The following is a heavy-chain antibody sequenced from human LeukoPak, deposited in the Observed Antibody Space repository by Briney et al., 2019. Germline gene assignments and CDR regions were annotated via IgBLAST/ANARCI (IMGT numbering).Heavy chain of an antibody. CDR2: VRQDGGEG. CDR1: GFTFNTYW. D-gene: IGHD3-10*02. J-gene: IGHJ6*04. Sequence: GGSRRLSCAASGFTFNTYWMTWVRQAPGRGLEWVANVRQDGGEGHYVDSVKGRFTVSRDNAENSLYLQLNSLRIEDTAVYYCVTRLCSISACRASSYLSFDVWGKGTTVTVSS. V-gene: IGHV3-7*01. CDR3: VTRLCSISACRASSYLSFDV.